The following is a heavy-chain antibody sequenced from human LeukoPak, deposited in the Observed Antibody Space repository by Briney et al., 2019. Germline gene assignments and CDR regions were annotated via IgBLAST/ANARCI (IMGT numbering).Heavy chain of an antibody. D-gene: IGHD2-15*01. CDR3: GRDTLVGYFSYYYMDV. J-gene: IGHJ6*03. Sequence: SETLSLTCTVSGGSISSHYWTWIRQSPVKGLEWIGDISNSGSTSYNPSLKSRVTISIDTSKNQFSLKLSSVTAADTAVYYCGRDTLVGYFSYYYMDVWGKGTTVTVSS. CDR2: ISNSGST. V-gene: IGHV4-59*11. CDR1: GGSISSHY.